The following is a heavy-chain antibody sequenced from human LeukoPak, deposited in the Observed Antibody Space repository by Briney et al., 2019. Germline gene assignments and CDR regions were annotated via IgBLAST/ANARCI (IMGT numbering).Heavy chain of an antibody. D-gene: IGHD2-8*02. V-gene: IGHV3-30-3*01. CDR3: TRDWSMDF. J-gene: IGHJ4*02. Sequence: GGSLRLSCAASGFTFSSFALHWVRQAPGKGLEWVAVISNDGSNKYYADSVKGRFTVSRDNSKNTLFLQMDSLRVEDTAIYYCTRDWSMDFWGQGTLVTVSS. CDR2: ISNDGSNK. CDR1: GFTFSSFA.